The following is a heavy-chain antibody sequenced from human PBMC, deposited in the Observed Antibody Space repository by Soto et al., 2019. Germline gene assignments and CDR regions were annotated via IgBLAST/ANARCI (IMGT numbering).Heavy chain of an antibody. J-gene: IGHJ4*02. CDR2: IYYSGST. V-gene: IGHV4-39*01. CDR3: ARHTPAISISDH. D-gene: IGHD2-15*01. Sequence: SVPLSLTRTISSAAIGSSSHYWGWFRQPPGKGLEWIGSIYYSGSTYYNPSLKSRVTISVDTSKNQFSLKLSSVTAADTAVYYCARHTPAISISDHWGQGTLVTVS. CDR1: SAAIGSSSHY.